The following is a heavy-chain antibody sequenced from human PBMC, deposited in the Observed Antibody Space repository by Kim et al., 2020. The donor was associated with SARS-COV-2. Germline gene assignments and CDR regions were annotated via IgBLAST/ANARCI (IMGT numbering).Heavy chain of an antibody. CDR1: GGTFSSYA. CDR2: IIPIFGTA. D-gene: IGHD3-9*01. J-gene: IGHJ4*02. CDR3: ARLHNYDILTLPVAGPFDY. V-gene: IGHV1-69*13. Sequence: SVKVSCKASGGTFSSYAISWVRQAPGQGLEWMGGIIPIFGTANYAQKFQGRVTITADESTSTAYMELSSLRSEDTAVYYCARLHNYDILTLPVAGPFDYWGQGTLVTVSS.